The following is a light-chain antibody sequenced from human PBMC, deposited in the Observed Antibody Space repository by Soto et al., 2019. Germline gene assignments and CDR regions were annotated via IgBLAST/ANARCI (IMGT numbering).Light chain of an antibody. J-gene: IGKJ2*03. Sequence: EIVLTQSPGTLSLSPGDRVTLSCRASQSVSTNYFSWYQQKPGQAPRLLIYATSSRAVGIPDRFSGSGSGTHFTLTISRLEPEDFAMYYCQQYGDYNSPRYSFGQGPRLEI. CDR3: QQYGDYNSPRYS. V-gene: IGKV3-20*01. CDR2: ATS. CDR1: QSVSTNY.